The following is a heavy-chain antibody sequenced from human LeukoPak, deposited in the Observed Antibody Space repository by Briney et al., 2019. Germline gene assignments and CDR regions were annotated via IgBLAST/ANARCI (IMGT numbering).Heavy chain of an antibody. V-gene: IGHV4-4*02. J-gene: IGHJ4*02. CDR2: INHSGST. CDR3: ARSGPYSSSWYNY. D-gene: IGHD6-13*01. CDR1: GASIASHSW. Sequence: SSETLSLTCAVSGASIASHSWWSWVRQPPGKGLEWIGEINHSGSTNYNPSLKSRVTISVDTSKNQFSLKLSSVTAADTAVYYCARSGPYSSSWYNYWGQGTLVTVSS.